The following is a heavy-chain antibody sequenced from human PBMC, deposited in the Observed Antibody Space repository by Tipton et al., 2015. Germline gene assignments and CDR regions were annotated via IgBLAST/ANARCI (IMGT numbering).Heavy chain of an antibody. D-gene: IGHD3-22*01. CDR3: VKDGYYYDESGYSPLDY. Sequence: SLRLSCAAYGFTLSRYAMNWVRQAPGKGLEYVSAITSNGYNTYYADSVKGRFTIYRDNSKNTLYLQMSSLRSEDTAVYYCVKDGYYYDESGYSPLDYWGQGTLVTVSS. CDR1: GFTLSRYA. V-gene: IGHV3-64D*08. CDR2: ITSNGYNT. J-gene: IGHJ4*02.